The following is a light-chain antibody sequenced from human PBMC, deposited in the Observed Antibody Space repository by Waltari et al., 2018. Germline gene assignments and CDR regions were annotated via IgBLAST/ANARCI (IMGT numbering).Light chain of an antibody. V-gene: IGLV10-54*01. Sequence: QAGLTQPPSMSKDLRQTAALTCTGNSNNVGYQGAAWLQQHQGTPPKLLSYRNNDRPSGISEKFSASRSRNTASLTITGLQPEDEADYYCSAWDSSLRAWVFGGGTKLTVL. CDR2: RNN. J-gene: IGLJ3*02. CDR1: SNNVGYQG. CDR3: SAWDSSLRAWV.